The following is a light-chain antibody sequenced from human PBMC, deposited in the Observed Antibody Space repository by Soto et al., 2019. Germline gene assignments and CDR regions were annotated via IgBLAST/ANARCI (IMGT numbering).Light chain of an antibody. CDR3: QQYGSSPWT. J-gene: IGKJ1*01. Sequence: EIVLTQSPGTLSLSPGERAALSCRASQSVSSSHLAWYQQKPGQAPRLLIYGASSRDTGIPDRFSGSGSGTDFTLTISRLEPGDLAVYYCQQYGSSPWTFGQGTKLEIK. V-gene: IGKV3-20*01. CDR2: GAS. CDR1: QSVSSSH.